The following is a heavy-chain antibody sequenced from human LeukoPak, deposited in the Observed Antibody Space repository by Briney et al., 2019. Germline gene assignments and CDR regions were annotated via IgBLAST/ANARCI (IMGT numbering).Heavy chain of an antibody. CDR1: GFTFTSYV. Sequence: GGSLRLSCAASGFTFTSYVMTWVRQAPGKGLEWVSSISGSGGSTWYADSVKGRFTISRDNSKNTIYLQMNSLRAEDTASYYCAKAGQGDNWGQGTLVIVS. V-gene: IGHV3-23*01. CDR2: ISGSGGST. CDR3: AKAGQGDN. J-gene: IGHJ4*02.